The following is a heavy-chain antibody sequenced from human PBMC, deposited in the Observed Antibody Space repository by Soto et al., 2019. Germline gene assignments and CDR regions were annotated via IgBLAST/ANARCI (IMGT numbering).Heavy chain of an antibody. V-gene: IGHV3-33*05. CDR3: ARATNYNYAMDV. Sequence: QVQLVESGGGVVQPGRSLRLSCAASGFTFISYGMHWVRQAPGKGLQWVAFISYDGSDRYYEDSVKGRFTISRGNSKNTLYLQINSLKSEDTAVYYCARATNYNYAMDVRGQGTTVTVSS. J-gene: IGHJ6*01. CDR1: GFTFISYG. CDR2: ISYDGSDR.